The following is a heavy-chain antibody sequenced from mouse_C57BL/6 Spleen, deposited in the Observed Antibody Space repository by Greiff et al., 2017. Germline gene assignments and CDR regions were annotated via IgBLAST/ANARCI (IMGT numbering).Heavy chain of an antibody. CDR2: IDPSDSYT. Sequence: VQLQQPGAELVMPGASVKLSCKASGYTFTSYWMHWVKQRPGQGLEWIGEIDPSDSYTNYNQKFKGKSTLTVDKSSSTAYMQLSSLTSEDSAVDYCARTSGYHYAMDYWGQGTSVTVSS. V-gene: IGHV1-69*01. CDR1: GYTFTSYW. J-gene: IGHJ4*01. CDR3: ARTSGYHYAMDY. D-gene: IGHD2-2*01.